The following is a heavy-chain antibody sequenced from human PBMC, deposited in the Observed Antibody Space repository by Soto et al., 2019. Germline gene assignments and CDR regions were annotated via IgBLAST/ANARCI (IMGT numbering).Heavy chain of an antibody. D-gene: IGHD5-12*01. V-gene: IGHV3-21*01. Sequence: EVQLVESGGGLVKPGGSLRLSCAASGFTFSSYTMNWVRQAPGKGLEWVSSITSNSYIYYADSLKGRFTISRDNAKNSLYLQVNSLRAEDTAVYYCASEGYYWYFDLWGRGTLVTVFS. CDR2: ITSNSYI. CDR3: ASEGYYWYFDL. J-gene: IGHJ2*01. CDR1: GFTFSSYT.